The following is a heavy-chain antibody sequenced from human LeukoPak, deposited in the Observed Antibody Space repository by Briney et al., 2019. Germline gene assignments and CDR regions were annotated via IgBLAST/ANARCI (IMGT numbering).Heavy chain of an antibody. D-gene: IGHD3-22*01. J-gene: IGHJ2*01. Sequence: GASVKVSCKVSGYTLTELSMHWVRQAPGKGLEWMGGFDPEDGETIYAQKFQGRVTMTEGTSTDTAYMELSSLRSEDTAVYYCAKDPHYYDSSGYYEYFDLWGRGTLVTVSS. CDR1: GYTLTELS. CDR2: FDPEDGET. V-gene: IGHV1-24*01. CDR3: AKDPHYYDSSGYYEYFDL.